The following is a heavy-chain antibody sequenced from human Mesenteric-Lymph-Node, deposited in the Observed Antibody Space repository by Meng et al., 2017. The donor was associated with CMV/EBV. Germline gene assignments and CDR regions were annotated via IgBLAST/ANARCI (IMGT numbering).Heavy chain of an antibody. CDR3: ARGVVPAPGAYYFDY. CDR2: IYYNVIT. D-gene: IGHD2-2*01. CDR1: GGSITSGAYY. J-gene: IGHJ4*02. V-gene: IGHV4-31*03. Sequence: SETLSLTCTVSGGSITSGAYYWNWIRQHPGKGLEWIGYIYYNVITYYNPSLKSRVTMSVDTSNNQLSLELTSVTAADTAVYYCARGVVPAPGAYYFDYWGQGTLVTVSS.